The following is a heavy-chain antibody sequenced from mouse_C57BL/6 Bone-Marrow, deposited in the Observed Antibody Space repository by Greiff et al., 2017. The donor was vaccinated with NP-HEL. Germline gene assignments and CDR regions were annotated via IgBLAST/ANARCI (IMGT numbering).Heavy chain of an antibody. CDR3: ARRERSNYGYFDV. J-gene: IGHJ1*03. CDR2: IDPSDSYT. CDR1: GYTFTSYW. D-gene: IGHD2-5*01. V-gene: IGHV1-50*01. Sequence: VQLQQPGAELVKPGASVKLSCKASGYTFTSYWMQWVKQRPGQGLEWIGEIDPSDSYTNYNQKFKGKATLTVDTSSSTAYMQLSSLTSEDSAVYYCARRERSNYGYFDVWGTGTTVTVSS.